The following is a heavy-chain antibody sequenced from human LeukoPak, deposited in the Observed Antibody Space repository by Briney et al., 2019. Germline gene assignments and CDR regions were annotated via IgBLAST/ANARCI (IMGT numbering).Heavy chain of an antibody. V-gene: IGHV3-7*01. CDR2: IKQDGSEK. Sequence: GGSLRLSRATSGFTFSTYWMSWVRQAPGKGLEWVANIKQDGSEKYYVGSVKDRFTISRDNAKNSLYLQMNSLRAEDTAVYYCARLPTFDYWGQGTLVTVSS. D-gene: IGHD1-26*01. CDR1: GFTFSTYW. CDR3: ARLPTFDY. J-gene: IGHJ4*02.